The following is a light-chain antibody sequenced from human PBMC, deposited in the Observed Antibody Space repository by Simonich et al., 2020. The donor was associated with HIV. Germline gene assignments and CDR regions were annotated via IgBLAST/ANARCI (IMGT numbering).Light chain of an antibody. J-gene: IGLJ1*01. CDR2: DVS. V-gene: IGLV2-14*03. Sequence: QSSLTQPASVSGSPGQSITISCTGTSSDVGGYNYFSWYQQHPGKTPKLMIYDVSNRHSWVSNRFSGSESGNTASLTISGLQAEDEADYYCSSYTSSSTLWVFGTGTKVTVL. CDR1: SSDVGGYNY. CDR3: SSYTSSSTLWV.